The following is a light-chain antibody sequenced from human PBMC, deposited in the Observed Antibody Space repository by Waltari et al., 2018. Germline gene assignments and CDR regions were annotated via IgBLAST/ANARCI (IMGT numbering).Light chain of an antibody. CDR2: LGS. CDR3: MQSLQTPLT. CDR1: QSLLHSNGYYY. Sequence: DIVMTQSPLSLPVTPGEPASISCRSSQSLLHSNGYYYLDWYLQKPGQSPQLLIYLGSNRASRVPDRFTGSGSGTTFTLKISRVEAEDVGVYYCMQSLQTPLTFGGGTKVEIK. J-gene: IGKJ4*01. V-gene: IGKV2-28*01.